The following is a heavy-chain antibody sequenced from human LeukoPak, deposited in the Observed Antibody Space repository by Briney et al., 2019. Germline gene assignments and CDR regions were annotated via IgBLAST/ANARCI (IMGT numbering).Heavy chain of an antibody. CDR2: IYYSGST. V-gene: IGHV4-39*07. CDR3: ARGILGKGYFDL. Sequence: PSETLSLTCTVSGGSISSSSYYWGWIRQPPGKGLEWIGSIYYSGSTYYNPSLKSRVTMSIDTSKNQFSLKLTSVTAADTALYYCARGILGKGYFDLWGRDTLVTVSS. J-gene: IGHJ2*01. D-gene: IGHD3-3*01. CDR1: GGSISSSSYY.